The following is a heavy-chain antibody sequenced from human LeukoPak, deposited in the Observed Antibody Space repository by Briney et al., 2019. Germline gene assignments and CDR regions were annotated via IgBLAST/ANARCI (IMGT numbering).Heavy chain of an antibody. CDR2: IKQDGSEK. J-gene: IGHJ6*03. Sequence: GGSLRLSCAASGFTFSSYWMSWVRQAPGKGLEWVANIKQDGSEKYYVDSVKGRFTISRDKAKNSLYLQMNSLRAEDTAVYYCAREVRYYYYYMDVWGKGTTVTVSS. D-gene: IGHD3-10*01. V-gene: IGHV3-7*01. CDR1: GFTFSSYW. CDR3: AREVRYYYYYMDV.